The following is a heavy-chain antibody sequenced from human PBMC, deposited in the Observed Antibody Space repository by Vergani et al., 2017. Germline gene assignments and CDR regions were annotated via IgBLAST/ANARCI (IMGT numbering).Heavy chain of an antibody. V-gene: IGHV1-46*02. Sequence: QVQLAQSGAEMKKPGASVKLSCETSGYSFNDYFLHFVRQAPGQGLEWMGVINPTGGSTTYAQKFQGRLSMTRDTSRSTVHLELRSLKSDDTAVYYCARVLTNYGDYVWGWFDPWGQGTLVTVSS. CDR3: ARVLTNYGDYVWGWFDP. J-gene: IGHJ5*02. CDR2: INPTGGST. D-gene: IGHD4-17*01. CDR1: GYSFNDYF.